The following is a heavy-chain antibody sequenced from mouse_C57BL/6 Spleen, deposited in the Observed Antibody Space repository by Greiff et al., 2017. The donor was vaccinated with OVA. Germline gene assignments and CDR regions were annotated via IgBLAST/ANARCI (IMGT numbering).Heavy chain of an antibody. Sequence: VQLQQSGPELVKPGDSVKISCKASGYSFTGYFMNWVMQSHGKSLEWIGRINPYNGDTFYNQKFKGKATLTVDKSSSTAHMKLRSLTSEDSAVYCCARCDGYFAYWGQGTLVTVSA. D-gene: IGHD2-3*01. J-gene: IGHJ3*01. CDR3: ARCDGYFAY. CDR2: INPYNGDT. CDR1: GYSFTGYF. V-gene: IGHV1-20*01.